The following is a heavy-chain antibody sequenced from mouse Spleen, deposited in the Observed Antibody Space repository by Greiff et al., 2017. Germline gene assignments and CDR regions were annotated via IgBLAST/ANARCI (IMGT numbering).Heavy chain of an antibody. CDR2: INSNGGST. Sequence: DVHLVESGGGLVKPGGSLKLSCAASGFTFSSYAMSWVRQTPEKRLEWVAAINSNGGSTYYPDTVKDRFTISRDNAKNTLYLQMSSLRSEDTALYYCAIYGDYVDWYFDVWGAGTTVTVSS. CDR3: AIYGDYVDWYFDV. CDR1: GFTFSSYA. J-gene: IGHJ1*01. D-gene: IGHD2-13*01. V-gene: IGHV5-6-2*01.